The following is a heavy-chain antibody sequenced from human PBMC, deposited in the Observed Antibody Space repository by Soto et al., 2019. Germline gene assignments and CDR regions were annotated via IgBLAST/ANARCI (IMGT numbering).Heavy chain of an antibody. CDR2: INPNSGGT. CDR1: GYTFSGFY. Sequence: ASVKVSCKASGYTFSGFYMHWVRQAPGQGLEWMGWINPNSGGTKSAEKFQGRVTMTRDTSISTAYMELSRLTSDDTAVYYCASDAVTGAAGLDFWGQGTQVTVSS. CDR3: ASDAVTGAAGLDF. D-gene: IGHD6-19*01. V-gene: IGHV1-2*02. J-gene: IGHJ4*02.